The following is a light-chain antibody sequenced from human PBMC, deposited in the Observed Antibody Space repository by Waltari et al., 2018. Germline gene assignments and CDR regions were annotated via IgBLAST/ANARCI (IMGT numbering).Light chain of an antibody. V-gene: IGKV4-1*01. CDR3: HQYDNWPFT. CDR1: QNLLYNSDNKNY. Sequence: DIVMTQSPDSLAVSLGERVTINCRSSQNLLYNSDNKNYLAWFQQKPGQPPKLLIYWASTRESGVPDRFSGSGSGTDFTLIISSLQSEDFADYYCHQYDNWPFTFGRGTKVEIK. J-gene: IGKJ2*01. CDR2: WAS.